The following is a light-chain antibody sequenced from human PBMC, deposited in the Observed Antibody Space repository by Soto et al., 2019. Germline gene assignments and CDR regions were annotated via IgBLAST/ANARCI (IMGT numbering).Light chain of an antibody. CDR2: DAF. Sequence: EIVLTQSPATLSLSPGERATLSCRASQSVATYVAWYQQKPGQAPRLLIYDAFNRATGTPARFSGSGSGTDCTLTISSLEPADSAVYYCQQRIKWPITFGQGTRLEIQ. CDR1: QSVATY. CDR3: QQRIKWPIT. V-gene: IGKV3-11*01. J-gene: IGKJ5*01.